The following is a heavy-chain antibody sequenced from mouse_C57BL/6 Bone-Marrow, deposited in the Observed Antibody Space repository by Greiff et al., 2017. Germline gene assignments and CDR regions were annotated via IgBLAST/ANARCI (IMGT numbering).Heavy chain of an antibody. V-gene: IGHV1-76*01. D-gene: IGHD1-1*01. J-gene: IGHJ3*01. CDR3: AAIYYYGSNFAY. CDR2: IYPGSGNT. CDR1: GYTFTDYY. Sequence: VQLQQSGAELVRPGASVKLSCKASGYTFTDYYINWVKQRPGQGLEWIARIYPGSGNTYYNEKFKGKATLTAEKSSSTAYMQLSSLTSEDSAVYFCAAIYYYGSNFAYWGQGTLVTVSA.